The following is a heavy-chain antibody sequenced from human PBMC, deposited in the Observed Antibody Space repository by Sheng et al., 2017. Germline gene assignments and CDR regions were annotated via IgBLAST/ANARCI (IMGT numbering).Heavy chain of an antibody. J-gene: IGHJ6*03. V-gene: IGHV3-30*03. Sequence: QVQLVESGGGVVQPGRSLILSCAASGFTFSAYGIHWVRQAPGKGLEWVATISFHGNNKYYADSVKGRFTISRDNSKNTVYLQMNGLGAEDTAVFYCAREGATYESNYYYHMDVWGQGTTVTVSS. D-gene: IGHD3-3*01. CDR3: AREGATYESNYYYHMDV. CDR2: ISFHGNNK. CDR1: GFTFSAYG.